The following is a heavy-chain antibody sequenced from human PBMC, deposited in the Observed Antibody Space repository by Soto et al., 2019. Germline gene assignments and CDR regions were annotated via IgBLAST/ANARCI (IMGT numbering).Heavy chain of an antibody. D-gene: IGHD3-22*01. CDR1: GITFSTYS. CDR3: AAGIADYYDSSGYYAY. CDR2: ISITSSYI. V-gene: IGHV3-21*01. J-gene: IGHJ4*02. Sequence: GGALRLSCAASGITFSTYSMNWVRQAPGKGLEWVSSISITSSYIYYADSLKGRFTVSRDNAKNTLYLQMNSLRAEDTAVYYCAAGIADYYDSSGYYAYWGQGILVTVSS.